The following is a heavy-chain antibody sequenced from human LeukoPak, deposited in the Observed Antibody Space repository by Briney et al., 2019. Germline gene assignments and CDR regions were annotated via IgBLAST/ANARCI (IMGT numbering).Heavy chain of an antibody. CDR3: ARGQFGYDKDFDY. V-gene: IGHV3-66*01. CDR2: IYSGGST. J-gene: IGHJ4*02. Sequence: PGGSLRLSCAASGFTVSSNYMSWVRQAPGKGLEWVSVIYSGGSTYYADSVKGRFTISRDNSKNTLYLQMNSLRAEDTAVYYCARGQFGYDKDFDYWGQGTLVTVSS. D-gene: IGHD3-22*01. CDR1: GFTVSSNY.